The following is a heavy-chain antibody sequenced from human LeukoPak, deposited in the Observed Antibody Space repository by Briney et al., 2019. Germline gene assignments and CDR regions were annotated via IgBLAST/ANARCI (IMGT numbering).Heavy chain of an antibody. CDR1: GFTFSSYS. CDR3: ARARRGYVDYYYYYYIDV. Sequence: PGGSLRLSCAASGFTFSSYSMNWVRQPPGKGLEWIGEIYHRESTNYNPSLKSRVTISGDTSKNQFSLKLSSVTAADTAVYYCARARRGYVDYYYYYYIDVWGKGTTVTVSS. CDR2: IYHREST. J-gene: IGHJ6*03. V-gene: IGHV4-34*01. D-gene: IGHD5-12*01.